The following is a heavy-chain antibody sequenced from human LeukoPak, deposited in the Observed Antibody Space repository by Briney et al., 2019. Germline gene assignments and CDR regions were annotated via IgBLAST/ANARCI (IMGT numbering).Heavy chain of an antibody. CDR2: ISAYNGNT. CDR3: AREFSSRELDY. D-gene: IGHD5-24*01. V-gene: IGHV1-18*01. Sequence: ASVNVSCKASGYTFTSHGISWVRQAPGQGLEGMGWISAYNGNTNYAQKLQGRVTMTTDTSTSTAYMELRSLRSDDTAVYYCAREFSSRELDYWGQGTLVTVSS. J-gene: IGHJ4*02. CDR1: GYTFTSHG.